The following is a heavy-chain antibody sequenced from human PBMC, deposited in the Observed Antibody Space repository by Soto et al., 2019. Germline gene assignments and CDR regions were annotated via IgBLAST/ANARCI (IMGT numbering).Heavy chain of an antibody. D-gene: IGHD3-22*01. J-gene: IGHJ4*02. Sequence: PSETLSLTCAVYGGSFSGYYWSWIRQPPGKGLEWIGEINHSGSTNYNPSLKSRATISVDTSKNQFSLKLTSVTAADTAVYYCARGHYDSSPDYWGQGTLVTVSS. CDR1: GGSFSGYY. CDR3: ARGHYDSSPDY. CDR2: INHSGST. V-gene: IGHV4-34*01.